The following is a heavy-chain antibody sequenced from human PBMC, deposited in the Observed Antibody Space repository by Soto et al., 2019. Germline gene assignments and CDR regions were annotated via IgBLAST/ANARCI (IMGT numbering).Heavy chain of an antibody. Sequence: GSLSLSCAASGFTFSSYSMNWVRQAPGKGLEWVSSISSSSSYIYYADSVKGRFTISRDNAKNSLYLQMNSLRAEDTAVYYCARSTNAILPDAIPTLDYWGQGTLVTVSS. CDR1: GFTFSSYS. CDR2: ISSSSSYI. V-gene: IGHV3-21*01. J-gene: IGHJ4*02. CDR3: ARSTNAILPDAIPTLDY. D-gene: IGHD2-2*02.